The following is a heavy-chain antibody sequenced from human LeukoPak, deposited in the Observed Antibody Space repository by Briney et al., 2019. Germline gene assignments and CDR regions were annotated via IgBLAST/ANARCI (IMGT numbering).Heavy chain of an antibody. CDR1: GDSISSSSYY. V-gene: IGHV4-39*07. D-gene: IGHD3-10*01. J-gene: IGHJ5*02. CDR3: ARGGYYGSGNDFRFDP. Sequence: SETLSLTCTVSGDSISSSSYYWGWIRQPPGKGLEWIGSIYYSGSTYYNPSLKSRVTISVDTSKNQFSLKLSSVTAADTAVYYCARGGYYGSGNDFRFDPWGQGTLVTVSS. CDR2: IYYSGST.